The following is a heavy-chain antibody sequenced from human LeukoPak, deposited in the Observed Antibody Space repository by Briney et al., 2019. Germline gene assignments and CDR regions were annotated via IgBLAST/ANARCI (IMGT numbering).Heavy chain of an antibody. CDR1: GGSFSGYY. J-gene: IGHJ6*02. CDR2: TNHSGST. V-gene: IGHV4-34*01. CDR3: ARYRKTYYDFWSGFGVGMDV. D-gene: IGHD3-3*01. Sequence: SETLSLTCAVYGGSFSGYYWSWIRQPPGKGLEWIGETNHSGSTNYNPSLKSRVTISVDTSKNQFSLKLSSVTAADTAVYYCARYRKTYYDFWSGFGVGMDVWGQGTTVTVSS.